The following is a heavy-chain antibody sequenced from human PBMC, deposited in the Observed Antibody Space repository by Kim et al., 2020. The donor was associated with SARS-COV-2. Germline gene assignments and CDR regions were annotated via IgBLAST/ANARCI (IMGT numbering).Heavy chain of an antibody. CDR2: ISGDGSST. J-gene: IGHJ6*02. Sequence: GGSLRLSCETSGFSFSSSWMHWVRQTPGKGLVWLSRISGDGSSTWYVDSVKGRFPISRDNAKNTLYLPMKSLRGEDTATYYCARGRDCSGENGCGGGTTDAWGQGTTVIVSS. CDR1: GFSFSSSW. D-gene: IGHD2-15*01. V-gene: IGHV3-74*01. CDR3: ARGRDCSGENGCGGGTTDA.